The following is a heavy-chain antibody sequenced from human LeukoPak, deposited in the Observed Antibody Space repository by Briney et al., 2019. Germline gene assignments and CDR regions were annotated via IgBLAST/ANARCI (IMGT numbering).Heavy chain of an antibody. CDR3: ARVGPYYYDSSALIFDY. CDR2: INHSGST. D-gene: IGHD3-22*01. CDR1: GGSFSGYY. V-gene: IGHV4-34*01. Sequence: SETLSLTCAVYGGSFSGYYWSWIRQPPGKGLEWIGEINHSGSTNYNPSLKSRVTISVDTSKNQFSLKLSSVTAADTAVYYCARVGPYYYDSSALIFDYGGQGPLATVPS. J-gene: IGHJ4*02.